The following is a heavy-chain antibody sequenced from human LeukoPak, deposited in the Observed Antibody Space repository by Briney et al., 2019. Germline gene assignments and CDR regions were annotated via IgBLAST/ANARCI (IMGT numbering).Heavy chain of an antibody. D-gene: IGHD6-6*01. CDR1: GFTFSSFE. CDR2: ISGSGGTI. V-gene: IGHV3-48*03. J-gene: IGHJ4*02. Sequence: GGSLILSCAASGFTFSSFEMNWVRQAPGKGLEWVSYISGSGGTIYYADSVKGRFTISRDNAKNSLYLQMNSLRAEDTAVYYCARDPIAARYYFDYWGQGTLVTVSS. CDR3: ARDPIAARYYFDY.